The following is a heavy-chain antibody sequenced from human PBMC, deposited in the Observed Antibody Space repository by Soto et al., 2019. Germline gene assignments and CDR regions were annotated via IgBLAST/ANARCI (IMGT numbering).Heavy chain of an antibody. V-gene: IGHV4-4*02. CDR1: GASISSNNW. J-gene: IGHJ3*02. Sequence: PSETLSLTCTVSGASISSNNWWTWVRQSPGKGLEWIGKISQSGRANYNPSLRGRGRMSIDKSKNLLSLKVNYVNAADTAMYYCAGIQDGDALDIWGQGTVVTVSS. CDR3: AGIQDGDALDI. CDR2: ISQSGRA.